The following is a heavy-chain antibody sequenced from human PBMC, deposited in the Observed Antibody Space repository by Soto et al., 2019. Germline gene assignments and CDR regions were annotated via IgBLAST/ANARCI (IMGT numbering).Heavy chain of an antibody. CDR1: GGSFSGYY. V-gene: IGHV4-34*01. D-gene: IGHD6-6*01. J-gene: IGHJ3*02. CDR3: ARDEAFEYSSSSGSDAFDI. CDR2: INHSGST. Sequence: SETLSLTCAVYGGSFSGYYWSWIRQPPGKGLEWIGEINHSGSTNYNPSLKSRVTISVDTSKNQFSLKLSSVTAADTAVYYCARDEAFEYSSSSGSDAFDIWGQGTMVT.